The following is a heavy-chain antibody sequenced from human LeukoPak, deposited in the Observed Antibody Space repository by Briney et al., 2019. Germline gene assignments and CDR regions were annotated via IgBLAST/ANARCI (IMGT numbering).Heavy chain of an antibody. V-gene: IGHV3-74*01. J-gene: IGHJ4*02. Sequence: GGSLRLSCAASGFTFSSYWMHWVRQAPGKGLVWVSRINTDGSSTSYADSVKGRFTISRDNAKNKLYLQMNSLRAEDTAVYYCAKGSPDEALDYWGQGTLVTVSS. CDR1: GFTFSSYW. CDR2: INTDGSST. CDR3: AKGSPDEALDY.